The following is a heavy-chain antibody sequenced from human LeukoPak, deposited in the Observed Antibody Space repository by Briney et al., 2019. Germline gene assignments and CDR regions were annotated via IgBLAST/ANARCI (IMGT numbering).Heavy chain of an antibody. Sequence: PWGSLRLSCAASGFTFSSYAMSWVRQAPGKGLEWVSAISGSGGSTYYADSVKGRFTISRDNSKNTLYLQMNSLRAEDTAVYYCAKRGPNYDFWSGYYYYFDYWGQGTLVTVSS. D-gene: IGHD3-3*01. CDR1: GFTFSSYA. CDR2: ISGSGGST. CDR3: AKRGPNYDFWSGYYYYFDY. J-gene: IGHJ4*02. V-gene: IGHV3-23*01.